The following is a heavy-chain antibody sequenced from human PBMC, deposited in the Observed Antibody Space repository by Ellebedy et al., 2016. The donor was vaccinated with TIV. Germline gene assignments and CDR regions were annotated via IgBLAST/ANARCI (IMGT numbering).Heavy chain of an antibody. CDR3: ARVRYGGYVAY. V-gene: IGHV3-21*01. D-gene: IGHD1-26*01. CDR1: GFTFSSYS. CDR2: ISSSSSYI. Sequence: GESRKISXAASGFTFSSYSMNWVRQAPGKGLEWVSSISSSSSYIYYADSVKGRFTISRDNAKNSLYLQMNSLRAEDTAVYYCARVRYGGYVAYWGQGTLVTVSS. J-gene: IGHJ4*02.